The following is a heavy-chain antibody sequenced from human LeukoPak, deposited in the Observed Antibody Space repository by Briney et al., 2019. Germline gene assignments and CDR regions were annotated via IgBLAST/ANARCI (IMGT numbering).Heavy chain of an antibody. D-gene: IGHD3-10*01. CDR3: APGGYGSGSYYFQH. CDR1: GFTFSSYS. CDR2: ISSSSSYI. J-gene: IGHJ1*01. Sequence: GGSLRLSCAASGFTFSSYSMNWVRQAPGKGLEWVSSISSSSSYIYYADSVKGRFTISRDNAKNPLYLQMNSLRAEDTAVYYCAPGGYGSGSYYFQHWGQGTLVTVSS. V-gene: IGHV3-21*01.